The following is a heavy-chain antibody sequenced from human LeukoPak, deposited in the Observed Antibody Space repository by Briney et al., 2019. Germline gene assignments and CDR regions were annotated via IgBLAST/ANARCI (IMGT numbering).Heavy chain of an antibody. Sequence: SSETLFLTCSVYGESVSGYYWSWIRQPPGKGLEWIGEINLSGGTNYNPSLKSRVTISLDTSKNHFSLKLTSVTAADTAVYYCASDDSADLVNAAAVCGQGTMVTVSS. D-gene: IGHD4-17*01. CDR3: ASDDSADLVNAAAV. CDR1: GESVSGYY. J-gene: IGHJ3*01. CDR2: INLSGGT. V-gene: IGHV4-34*01.